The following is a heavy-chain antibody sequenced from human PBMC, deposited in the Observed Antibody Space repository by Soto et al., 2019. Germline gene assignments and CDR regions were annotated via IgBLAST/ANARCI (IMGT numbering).Heavy chain of an antibody. CDR3: ARTVVVPAAMGIDP. J-gene: IGHJ5*02. Sequence: SGPTLVNPTQTLTLTCTFSGFSLSTSGMCVSWIRQPPGKALEWLARIDWDADKYYSTSLKTRLTISKDTSKNHVVLTLTNMDPVDTATYYCARTVVVPAAMGIDPWGQGTLVTVSS. CDR1: GFSLSTSGMC. D-gene: IGHD2-2*01. CDR2: IDWDADK. V-gene: IGHV2-70*11.